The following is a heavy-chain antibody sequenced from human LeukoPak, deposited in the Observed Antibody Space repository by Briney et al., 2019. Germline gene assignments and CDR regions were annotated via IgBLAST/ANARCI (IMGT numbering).Heavy chain of an antibody. Sequence: GGSLRLSCAASGFTFSTYSMNWVRQAPGKGLEWVSYISSSSSTIYYADSVKGRFTISRDNAKNSLYLQMNSLRAEDTAVYYCARVLRYCSGGNCYSGGLGYMDVWGKGTTVTISS. J-gene: IGHJ6*03. CDR3: ARVLRYCSGGNCYSGGLGYMDV. CDR1: GFTFSTYS. D-gene: IGHD2-15*01. V-gene: IGHV3-48*01. CDR2: ISSSSSTI.